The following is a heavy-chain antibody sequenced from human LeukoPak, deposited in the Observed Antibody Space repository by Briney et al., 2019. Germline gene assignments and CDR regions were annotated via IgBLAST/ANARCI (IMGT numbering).Heavy chain of an antibody. CDR1: GFTLSAND. D-gene: IGHD3-10*01. J-gene: IGHJ6*02. V-gene: IGHV3-23*01. CDR3: AKRPGFGYGMDV. CDR2: PTRNSDST. Sequence: GGSLRLSCAASGFTLSANDMSWVRQAPGKGLEWVSRPTRNSDSTYYADSVEGCFTISRDNSKNMLYLQMSSLRAEDTAVYYCAKRPGFGYGMDVWGQGTTVTVSS.